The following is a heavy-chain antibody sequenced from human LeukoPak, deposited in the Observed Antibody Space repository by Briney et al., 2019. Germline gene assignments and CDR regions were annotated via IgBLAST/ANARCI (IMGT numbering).Heavy chain of an antibody. CDR3: ASHGVLFGFQH. J-gene: IGHJ1*01. D-gene: IGHD3-16*01. Sequence: PGGSLRLSCAASGFTFSSYSMNWVRQAPGKGLEWVSYISSSSTIYYADSVKGRFTISRDNVKNSLYLQMNSLRAEDTAVYYCASHGVLFGFQHWGQGTLVTVSS. CDR2: ISSSSTI. CDR1: GFTFSSYS. V-gene: IGHV3-48*01.